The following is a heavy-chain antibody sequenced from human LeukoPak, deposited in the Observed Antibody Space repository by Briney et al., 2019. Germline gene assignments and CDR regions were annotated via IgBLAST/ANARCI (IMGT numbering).Heavy chain of an antibody. D-gene: IGHD2-15*01. CDR3: AKGYCSGGSCYPPGYYYYYYMDV. V-gene: IGHV4-59*12. Sequence: SETLSLTCTVSGGSISSYYWSWIRQPPGKGLEWIGYIYYSGSTNYNPSLKSRVTISVDTSKNQFSLKLSSVTAADTAVYYCAKGYCSGGSCYPPGYYYYYYMDVWGKGTTVTVSS. CDR1: GGSISSYY. J-gene: IGHJ6*03. CDR2: IYYSGST.